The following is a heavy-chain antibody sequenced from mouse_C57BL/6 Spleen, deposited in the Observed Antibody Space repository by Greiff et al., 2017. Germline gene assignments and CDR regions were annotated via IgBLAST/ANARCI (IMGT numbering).Heavy chain of an antibody. V-gene: IGHV1-69*01. CDR3: ARMAGSSPFDY. D-gene: IGHD1-1*01. Sequence: VQLQQPGAELVMPGASVKLSCKASGYTFTSYWMHWVKQRPGQGLEWIGEIDPSASYTNYNQKFKGKSTLTVDKSSSTAYMQLSSLTSEDSAVYYCARMAGSSPFDYWGQGTTLTVSS. J-gene: IGHJ2*01. CDR1: GYTFTSYW. CDR2: IDPSASYT.